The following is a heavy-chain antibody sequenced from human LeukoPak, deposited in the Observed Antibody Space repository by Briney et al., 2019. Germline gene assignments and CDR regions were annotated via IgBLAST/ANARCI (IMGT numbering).Heavy chain of an antibody. V-gene: IGHV3-48*01. J-gene: IGHJ4*02. CDR3: ARADLRGYSLDY. Sequence: GGSLRLSCAASGFFSSYTMNWVRQAPGKGLEWVSYISSSSTTIYYADSVEGRFAISRENAKNSLYLQMNSLRAGDTAVYDCARADLRGYSLDYWGQGTLVTVSS. D-gene: IGHD5-18*01. CDR1: GFFSSYT. CDR2: ISSSSTTI.